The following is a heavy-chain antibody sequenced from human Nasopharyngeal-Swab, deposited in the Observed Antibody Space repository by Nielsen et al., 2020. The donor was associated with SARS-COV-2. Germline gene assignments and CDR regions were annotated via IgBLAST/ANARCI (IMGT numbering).Heavy chain of an antibody. CDR3: ARDFNWGYYYYYMDV. V-gene: IGHV3-33*01. D-gene: IGHD7-27*01. CDR1: GFTFSSYG. J-gene: IGHJ6*03. Sequence: GSLRLSCAASGFTFSSYGMHWVRQAPGKGLEWVAVIWYDGSNKYYADSVKGRFTISRDNSKNTLYLQMNSLRAEDTAVYYCARDFNWGYYYYYMDVWGKGTTVTVSS. CDR2: IWYDGSNK.